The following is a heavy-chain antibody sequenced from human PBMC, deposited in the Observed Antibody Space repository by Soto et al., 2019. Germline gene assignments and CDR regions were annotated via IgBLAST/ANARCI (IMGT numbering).Heavy chain of an antibody. CDR1: EFTVSSNY. CDR3: ARVKKGYYYYMDV. J-gene: IGHJ6*03. V-gene: IGHV3-53*04. CDR2: IYSGGST. Sequence: EVQLVESGGGLVQPGGSLRLYCAASEFTVSSNYMSWVRQAPGKGLEWVSVIYSGGSTYYADSVKGRFTISRHNTKNTLYLQMNSLRAEDTAVYYCARVKKGYYYYMDVWGKGTTVTVSS.